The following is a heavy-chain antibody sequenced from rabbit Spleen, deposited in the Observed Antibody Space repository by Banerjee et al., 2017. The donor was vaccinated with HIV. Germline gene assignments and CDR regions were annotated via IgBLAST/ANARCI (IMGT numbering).Heavy chain of an antibody. CDR1: GFSFSNYYY. V-gene: IGHV1S45*01. Sequence: QEQLVESGGGLVQPEGSLTLTCTSSGFSFSNYYYMCWVRQAPGKGLEWIACINAVTGKAVYASWAKGRFTISKTSSTTVTLQMTSLTAADTATYFCARDSGTSFSSYGMDLWGPGTLVTVS. J-gene: IGHJ6*01. CDR2: INAVTGKA. CDR3: ARDSGTSFSSYGMDL. D-gene: IGHD8-1*01.